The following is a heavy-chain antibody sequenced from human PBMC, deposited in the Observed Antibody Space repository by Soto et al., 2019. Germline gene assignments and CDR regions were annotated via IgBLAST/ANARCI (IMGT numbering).Heavy chain of an antibody. CDR2: IHYSRST. Sequence: SETLSLTCTVSGGSISSGDYYWSWIRQPPGQCLEWIGYIHYSRSTYYNPSLKSRVTISVDTSKNQLSLKLSSVTAADTAVYYCARGGYYYDSSAYYYDAFDIWGQGTMVTVSS. CDR3: ARGGYYYDSSAYYYDAFDI. D-gene: IGHD3-22*01. V-gene: IGHV4-30-4*01. J-gene: IGHJ3*02. CDR1: GGSISSGDYY.